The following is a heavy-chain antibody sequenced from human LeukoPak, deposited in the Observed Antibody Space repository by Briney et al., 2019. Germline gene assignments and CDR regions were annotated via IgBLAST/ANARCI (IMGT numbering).Heavy chain of an antibody. CDR1: GYTFINYY. J-gene: IGHJ4*02. Sequence: ASVKVSCKASGYTFINYYMHWVRQAPGHGLEWMGIINRGGGSTSYAQKFQGRVTMTSDTSTNTVYMDLSSLRSEDTAVYYCARGERSGSFDYWGQGTLVTVSS. CDR2: INRGGGST. V-gene: IGHV1-46*01. CDR3: ARGERSGSFDY. D-gene: IGHD1-26*01.